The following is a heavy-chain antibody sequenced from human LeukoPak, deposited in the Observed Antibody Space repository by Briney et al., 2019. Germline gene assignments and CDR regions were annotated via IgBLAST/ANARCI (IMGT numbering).Heavy chain of an antibody. CDR3: ARASRNVTTLLRYMDV. Sequence: ASVKVSCKASGYTFTGYYMNWVRQPPGQGLEWMGWINPNSGGKNYAQKFQGRVTMTMDTSISTAYMELSRLRSDDTALYYCARASRNVTTLLRYMDVWGKGTTVTVSS. CDR1: GYTFTGYY. V-gene: IGHV1-2*02. D-gene: IGHD4-17*01. J-gene: IGHJ6*03. CDR2: INPNSGGK.